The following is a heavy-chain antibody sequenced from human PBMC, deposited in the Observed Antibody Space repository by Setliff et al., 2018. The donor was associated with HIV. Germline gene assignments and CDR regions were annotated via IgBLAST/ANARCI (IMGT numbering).Heavy chain of an antibody. Sequence: SETLSLTCAVSGVSITSADYYWSWIRQHPVKGLEWIGYMYSSGNNYYNPSLKSRLVVSVDESKNQFSLNLSSVTSADTAVYYCGRWYCSVGFFHPNYYHSMDVWGKGTTVTVSS. V-gene: IGHV4-31*02. CDR1: GVSITSADYY. D-gene: IGHD2-15*01. J-gene: IGHJ6*03. CDR2: MYSSGNN. CDR3: GRWYCSVGFFHPNYYHSMDV.